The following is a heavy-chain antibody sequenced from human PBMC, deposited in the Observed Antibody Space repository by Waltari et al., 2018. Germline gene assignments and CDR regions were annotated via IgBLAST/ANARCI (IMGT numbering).Heavy chain of an antibody. CDR2: IYTSGST. D-gene: IGHD6-19*01. J-gene: IGHJ5*02. CDR1: VASISSYY. V-gene: IGHV4-4*07. CDR3: AREILMAVAAQGNWFDP. Sequence: QVQLQESGPGLVKPSETLSLTCTVSVASISSYYWLWIRQPARRGLEWIGRIYTSGSTNYNPSLKSRVTMSVDTSKNQFSLKLSSVTAADTAVYYCAREILMAVAAQGNWFDPWGQGTLVTVSS.